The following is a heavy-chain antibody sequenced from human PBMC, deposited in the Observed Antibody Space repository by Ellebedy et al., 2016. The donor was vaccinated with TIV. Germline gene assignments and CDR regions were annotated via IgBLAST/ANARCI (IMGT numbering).Heavy chain of an antibody. CDR2: TSYSGST. CDR3: ARGLSRGVIPTRLDV. V-gene: IGHV4-59*01. J-gene: IGHJ6*02. D-gene: IGHD3-10*01. Sequence: SETLSLXXTASGGSMNSYLWSWIRQPPGKGLEWIGYTSYSGSTNYNPSLKSRVTISVDTSKNHFSLKLSSVTAADTAMYYCARGLSRGVIPTRLDVWGQGTKVTVSS. CDR1: GGSMNSYL.